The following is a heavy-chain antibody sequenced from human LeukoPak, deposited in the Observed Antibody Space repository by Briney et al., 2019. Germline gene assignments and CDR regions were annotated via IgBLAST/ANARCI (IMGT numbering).Heavy chain of an antibody. CDR2: MNPNSGNT. V-gene: IGHV1-8*01. J-gene: IGHJ4*02. CDR3: ARGDIVVVPAAIDY. D-gene: IGHD2-2*01. CDR1: GYTFTSYD. Sequence: GASVKVSCKASGYTFTSYDINWVRQATGQGLEWMGWMNPNSGNTGYAQKFQGRVTMTRDTSISTAYMELSRLRSDHTAVYYCARGDIVVVPAAIDYWGQGTLVTVSS.